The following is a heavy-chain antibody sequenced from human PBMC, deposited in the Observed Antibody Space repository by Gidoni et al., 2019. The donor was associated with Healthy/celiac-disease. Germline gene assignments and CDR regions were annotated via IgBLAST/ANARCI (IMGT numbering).Heavy chain of an antibody. J-gene: IGHJ4*02. Sequence: QVQLQESGPGLVKPSQTLSLTRTVAGGSVSSGGYYWSWILQHPGKGLDWIGYLYDLASTYYNPSLKSRVTISVDTPKTQSSLKLSSVTAADTALYYCARAMTTLTDFDYWGQGTLVTVSS. CDR2: LYDLAST. CDR1: GGSVSSGGYY. CDR3: ARAMTTLTDFDY. V-gene: IGHV4-31*03. D-gene: IGHD4-17*01.